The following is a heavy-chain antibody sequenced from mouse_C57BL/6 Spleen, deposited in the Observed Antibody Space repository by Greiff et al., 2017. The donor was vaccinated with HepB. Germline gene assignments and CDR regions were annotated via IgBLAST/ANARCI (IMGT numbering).Heavy chain of an antibody. J-gene: IGHJ3*01. Sequence: QVHVKQSGPGLVQPSQSLSITCTVSGFSLTSYGVHWVRQSPGKGLEWLGVIWSGGSTDYNAAFISRLSISKDNSKSQVFFKMNSLQADDTAIYYCASPMVTTRMAWFAYWGQGTLVTVSA. CDR1: GFSLTSYG. V-gene: IGHV2-2*01. CDR3: ASPMVTTRMAWFAY. CDR2: IWSGGST. D-gene: IGHD2-2*01.